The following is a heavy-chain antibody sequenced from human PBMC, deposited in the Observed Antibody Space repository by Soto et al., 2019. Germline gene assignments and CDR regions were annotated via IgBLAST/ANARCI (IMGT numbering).Heavy chain of an antibody. J-gene: IGHJ3*02. Sequence: QITLKESGPTLVKPTQTLTLTCTFSGFSLSTSGVTTGVGVGWIRQPPGKALEWLALIYWNDDKRYSPSLKSRLTITKDTSKHQVVLTMTNMDPVDTATDYCAHDYYDASGDYPHDAFDIWGQGTVVTVSS. V-gene: IGHV2-5*01. CDR3: AHDYYDASGDYPHDAFDI. CDR2: IYWNDDK. D-gene: IGHD3-22*01. CDR1: GFSLSTSGVTTGVG.